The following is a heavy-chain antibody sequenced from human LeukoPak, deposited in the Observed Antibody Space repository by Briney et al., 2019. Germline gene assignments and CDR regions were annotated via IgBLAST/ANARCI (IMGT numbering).Heavy chain of an antibody. CDR1: GFTFNTYA. CDR2: INGGGDST. V-gene: IGHV3-23*01. D-gene: IGHD2/OR15-2a*01. J-gene: IGHJ4*02. Sequence: PGGSLRLSCAASGFTFNTYAMTWVRQAPGKGLEWVSAINGGGDSTYYADSVKGRFTISRDNSKNTLFLQMNSLRAEDTAVYYCAKAPPSLSSPDNWGQGTLVTVSS. CDR3: AKAPPSLSSPDN.